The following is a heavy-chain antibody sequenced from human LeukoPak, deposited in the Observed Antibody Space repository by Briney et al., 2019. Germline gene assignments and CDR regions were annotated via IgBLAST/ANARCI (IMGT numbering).Heavy chain of an antibody. CDR2: INPNSGGT. Sequence: GASVKVSCKASGYTFTGYYMHWVRQAPGQGLEWMGWINPNSGGTNYAQKFQGRVTMTRDTSISTAYMELSSLRSEDTAVYYCAGLISNYFYYYMDVWGKGTTVTVSS. CDR1: GYTFTGYY. CDR3: AGLISNYFYYYMDV. J-gene: IGHJ6*03. V-gene: IGHV1-2*02. D-gene: IGHD3-16*01.